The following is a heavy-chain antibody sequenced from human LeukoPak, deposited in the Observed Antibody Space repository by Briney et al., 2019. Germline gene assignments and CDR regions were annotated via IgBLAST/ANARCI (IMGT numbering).Heavy chain of an antibody. J-gene: IGHJ4*02. V-gene: IGHV1-69*05. CDR3: ARDAYDSSGYYPYYFDY. Sequence: SVKVSCKASGGTCSSYAISWVRQAPGQGLEWRGGIIPIFGTANYAQKFQGRVTITTDESTSAAYMALSSLRSEDTAVYYCARDAYDSSGYYPYYFDYWGQGTLVTVSS. CDR2: IIPIFGTA. CDR1: GGTCSSYA. D-gene: IGHD3-22*01.